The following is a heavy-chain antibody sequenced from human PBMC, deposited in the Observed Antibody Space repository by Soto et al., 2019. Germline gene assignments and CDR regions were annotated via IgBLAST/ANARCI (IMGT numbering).Heavy chain of an antibody. CDR2: ISAHNGNT. CDR3: ARGRYGDY. D-gene: IGHD1-1*01. CDR1: GYGFTTYG. J-gene: IGHJ4*02. V-gene: IGHV1-18*01. Sequence: QVHLVQSGAEVKKPGASVKVSCKGSGYGFTTYGITWVRQAPGQGLEWMAWISAHNGNTNYAQKLQGSATVTRDTSTSTAYMELRSLRSDDTAVYYCARGRYGDYWGQGALVTVSS.